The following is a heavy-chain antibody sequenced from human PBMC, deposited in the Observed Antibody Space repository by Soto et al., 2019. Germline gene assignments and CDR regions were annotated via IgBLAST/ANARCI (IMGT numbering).Heavy chain of an antibody. D-gene: IGHD3-10*01. CDR2: VSSDGSSK. CDR1: GFTFNTFG. V-gene: IGHV3-30*18. Sequence: QVQLVESGGGVVQPGRSLRLSCSASGFTFNTFGMHWVRQAPGKGLEWVAVVSSDGSSKYYVDSVKGRFTISRDNSKNTLYLEMNNLRLEDTAVYFCAKDTGRVQTYYHYGGQGTLVTVSS. CDR3: AKDTGRVQTYYHY. J-gene: IGHJ4*02.